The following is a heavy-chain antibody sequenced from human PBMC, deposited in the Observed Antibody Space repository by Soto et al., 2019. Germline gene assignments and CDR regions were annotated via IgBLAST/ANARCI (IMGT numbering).Heavy chain of an antibody. CDR3: ARGTALAAGGIDFYY. CDR1: GYTFTDYF. V-gene: IGHV1-2*02. Sequence: ASVKVSCKASGYTFTDYFMHWVRQAPGQGLEWMGWINPSSGGTNYAQQSQGRVTMTRDTSISTAYMELSRLRPDDTAVYYCARGTALAAGGIDFYYWGQGTLVTVSS. J-gene: IGHJ4*02. D-gene: IGHD6-13*01. CDR2: INPSSGGT.